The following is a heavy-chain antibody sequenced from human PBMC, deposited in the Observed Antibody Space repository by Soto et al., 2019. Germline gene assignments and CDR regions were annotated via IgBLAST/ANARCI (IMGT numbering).Heavy chain of an antibody. CDR1: GFTFSNYG. CDR3: ARDHSGYYFDY. Sequence: GGSLRLSCAASGFTFSNYGMHWVRQAPGKGLEWVAVIWYDGTNKYYADSVKGRFTIPRDDSKNTLYLQMNSLRAEDTAVYYCARDHSGYYFDYWGQGALVTVSS. CDR2: IWYDGTNK. D-gene: IGHD5-12*01. J-gene: IGHJ4*02. V-gene: IGHV3-33*01.